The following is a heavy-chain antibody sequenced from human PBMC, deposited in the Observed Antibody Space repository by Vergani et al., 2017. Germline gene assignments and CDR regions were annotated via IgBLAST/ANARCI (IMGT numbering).Heavy chain of an antibody. D-gene: IGHD3-16*01. CDR1: GGSISSGGYS. Sequence: QVQLQESGPGLVKPSETLSLTCAVSGGSISSGGYSWSWIRQPPGKGLEWIGYIYHSGSTYYNPSLKSRVTISVDRSKNQFSLKLSSVTAADTAVYYCARLDYEETAFDPWGQGTLVTVSS. CDR2: IYHSGST. V-gene: IGHV4-30-2*01. CDR3: ARLDYEETAFDP. J-gene: IGHJ5*02.